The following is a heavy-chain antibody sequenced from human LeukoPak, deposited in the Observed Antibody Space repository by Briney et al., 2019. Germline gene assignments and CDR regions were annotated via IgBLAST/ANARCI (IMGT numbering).Heavy chain of an antibody. D-gene: IGHD3-3*01. Sequence: ASVKVSCKASGYTFTSYGISWVRQAPGQGLEWMGWISAYNGNTNYAQKLQGRVTMTTDTSTSTADMELRSLRSDDTAVYYCARVGFWSGYYSWFDPWGQGTLVTVSS. CDR2: ISAYNGNT. CDR1: GYTFTSYG. V-gene: IGHV1-18*01. J-gene: IGHJ5*02. CDR3: ARVGFWSGYYSWFDP.